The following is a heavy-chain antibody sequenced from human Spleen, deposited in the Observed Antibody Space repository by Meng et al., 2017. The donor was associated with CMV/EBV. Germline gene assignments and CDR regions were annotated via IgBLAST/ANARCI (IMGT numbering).Heavy chain of an antibody. Sequence: SVKVSCKASGGTFSSYAISWVRQAPGQGLEWMGGIIPIFGTANYAQKFQGRVTITTDESTSTAYMELSSLRSEDTAVYYCASSHLSDFWSGYPGYFQHWGQGTLVTVSS. CDR2: IIPIFGTA. CDR1: GGTFSSYA. CDR3: ASSHLSDFWSGYPGYFQH. D-gene: IGHD3-3*01. J-gene: IGHJ1*01. V-gene: IGHV1-69*05.